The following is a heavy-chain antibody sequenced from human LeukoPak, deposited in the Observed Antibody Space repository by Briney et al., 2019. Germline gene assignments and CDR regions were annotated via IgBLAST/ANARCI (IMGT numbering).Heavy chain of an antibody. J-gene: IGHJ4*02. Sequence: EASVNVSCKASGYTFTSYAMNWVRQAPGQGLEGMGWINTNTGNPTYAQGFTGRFVFSLDTSVSTAYLQISSLKAEDTAVYYCARDYRGWYNYWGQGTLVTVSS. CDR3: ARDYRGWYNY. CDR2: INTNTGNP. V-gene: IGHV7-4-1*02. CDR1: GYTFTSYA. D-gene: IGHD6-19*01.